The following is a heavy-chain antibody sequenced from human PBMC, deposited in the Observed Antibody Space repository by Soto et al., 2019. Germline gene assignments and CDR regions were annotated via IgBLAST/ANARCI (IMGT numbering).Heavy chain of an antibody. D-gene: IGHD5-18*01. V-gene: IGHV3-43*01. CDR2: ISWDGGST. CDR1: GFTFDDYT. Sequence: PGGSLRLSCAASGFTFDDYTMHWVRQAPGKGLKWVSLISWDGGSTNYADSVKGRFTISRDNRKNSLYLKMNSLRTEDTALYYCAKELKDTAMAHYYYYGMDVWGQGTTVTVSS. J-gene: IGHJ6*02. CDR3: AKELKDTAMAHYYYYGMDV.